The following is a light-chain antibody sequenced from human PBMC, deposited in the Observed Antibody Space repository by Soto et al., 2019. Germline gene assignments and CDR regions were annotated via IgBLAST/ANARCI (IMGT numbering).Light chain of an antibody. V-gene: IGLV2-14*01. CDR2: EVS. CDR1: SSDIGGYNY. J-gene: IGLJ1*01. CDR3: SSYTGSSTLYV. Sequence: QSALTQPASVSGSPGQSITISCTGTSSDIGGYNYVSWYQQHPDKVPKLMIFEVSNRPSGVSYRFSGSKSGNTASLTISGLQAEDEADYYCSSYTGSSTLYVFGTGTKLTVL.